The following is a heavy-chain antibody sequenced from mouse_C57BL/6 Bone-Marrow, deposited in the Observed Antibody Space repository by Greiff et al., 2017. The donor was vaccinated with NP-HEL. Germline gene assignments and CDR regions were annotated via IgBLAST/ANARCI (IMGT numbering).Heavy chain of an antibody. J-gene: IGHJ4*01. V-gene: IGHV1-72*01. D-gene: IGHD2-5*01. CDR2: VDPNSGGT. Sequence: VPLQQPGAELVKPGASVKLSCKASGYTFPSYWMHLVKQRPGRGLEWIGRVDPNSGGTKYNEKFKSKATLTVDKPSSTAYMQLSSLTSEDSAVEYCARREVYSNYAMDYWGQGTSVTVSS. CDR1: GYTFPSYW. CDR3: ARREVYSNYAMDY.